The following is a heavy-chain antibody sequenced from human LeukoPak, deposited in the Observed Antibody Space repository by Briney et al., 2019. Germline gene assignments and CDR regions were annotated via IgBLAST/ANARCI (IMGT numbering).Heavy chain of an antibody. V-gene: IGHV3-49*03. CDR3: TRRLRGGYFDY. CDR2: IRSKAYGGAT. J-gene: IGHJ4*02. D-gene: IGHD5-12*01. Sequence: GGSLRLSCSASGFTFSNYAMSWFRQAPGEGLEWVGFIRSKAYGGATEYAASVKGRFTISRDDSKSIAYLQMNSLKTEDTAVYYCTRRLRGGYFDYWGQGTLVAVSS. CDR1: GFTFSNYA.